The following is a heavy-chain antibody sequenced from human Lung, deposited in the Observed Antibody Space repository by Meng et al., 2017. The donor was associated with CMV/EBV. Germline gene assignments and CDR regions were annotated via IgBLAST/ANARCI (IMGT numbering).Heavy chain of an antibody. V-gene: IGHV3-21*01. D-gene: IGHD5/OR15-5a*01. CDR3: ARDVSPRSSVYFAIYYFYALDV. CDR1: GFMFSDYS. Sequence: GESXKISCAASGFMFSDYSMNWVRQAPGKGLEWVSSISNGGAYIYYADSVKGRFTISRDNAQNSLYLQMNSLRAEDTAVYYCARDVSPRSSVYFAIYYFYALDVWGQGXTVTASS. CDR2: ISNGGAYI. J-gene: IGHJ6*02.